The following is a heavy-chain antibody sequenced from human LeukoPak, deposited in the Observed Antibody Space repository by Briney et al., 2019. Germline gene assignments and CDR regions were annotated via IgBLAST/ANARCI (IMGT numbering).Heavy chain of an antibody. V-gene: IGHV3-13*01. Sequence: PGGSLRLSCAASGFTFINYDMHWVRQGTGKGLEWVSTIGPSGESYYPDSVKGRFTISRENAKNSLYLQMNSLRPGDAAVYYCGRGGYSSGWYRIDYWGQGTLVTASS. D-gene: IGHD6-19*01. J-gene: IGHJ4*02. CDR3: GRGGYSSGWYRIDY. CDR1: GFTFINYD. CDR2: IGPSGES.